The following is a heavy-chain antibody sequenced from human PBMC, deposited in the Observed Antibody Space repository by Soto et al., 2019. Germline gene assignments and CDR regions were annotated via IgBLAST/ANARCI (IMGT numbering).Heavy chain of an antibody. J-gene: IGHJ6*02. D-gene: IGHD6-19*01. CDR1: GFTFGGFA. Sequence: QVQLVESGGGVVQPGRSLTLSCAASGFTFGGFAMHWVRQAPGKWLEWVAVVTFDGANKYYADSVKGRFTVSRDNSKNTLSLRMDSLRIDDTAVYHCVREGTIAVAGYYYYGLDVWGQGTTVTVSS. CDR3: VREGTIAVAGYYYYGLDV. V-gene: IGHV3-30-3*01. CDR2: VTFDGANK.